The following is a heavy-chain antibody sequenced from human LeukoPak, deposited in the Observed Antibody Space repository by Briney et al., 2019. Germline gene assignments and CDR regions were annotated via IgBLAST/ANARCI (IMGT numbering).Heavy chain of an antibody. V-gene: IGHV4-59*08. D-gene: IGHD3-3*01. Sequence: SDTPSLTCTVSGRSISGGSVRSYYWSWIRQPPGKGLEWIGYIYYSGSTNYNPSLKRRVTISLDTSKNQFTLKLRSVTAADTAVYYCARGRLGASGGEANNLFYPWGQGTLVTVSS. CDR1: GRSISGGSVRSYY. CDR3: ARGRLGASGGEANNLFYP. J-gene: IGHJ5*02. CDR2: IYYSGST.